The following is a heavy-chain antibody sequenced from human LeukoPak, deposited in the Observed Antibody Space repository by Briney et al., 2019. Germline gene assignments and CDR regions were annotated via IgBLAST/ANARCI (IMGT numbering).Heavy chain of an antibody. D-gene: IGHD6-19*01. V-gene: IGHV4-39*01. CDR1: GGSIISSSSSSYY. Sequence: SETLSLTCTVSGGSIISSSSSSYYWGWIRQSPGKGPEWVGGIYYSGSTYYNPSLKSRVTISVDTSKSQFSLRLSSVTAADTAVYYCVRTYSIGWSTGVFDIWGQGTMVTVSS. J-gene: IGHJ3*02. CDR3: VRTYSIGWSTGVFDI. CDR2: IYYSGST.